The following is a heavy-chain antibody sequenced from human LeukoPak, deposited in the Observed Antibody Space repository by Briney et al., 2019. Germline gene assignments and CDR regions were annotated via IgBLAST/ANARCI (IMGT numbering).Heavy chain of an antibody. Sequence: GGSLRLSCAASGFTVSSNYMSWVRQAPGKGLKWVSVIYSGGSTYYADSVKGRFTISRDNSKNTLYLQMNSLRAEDTAVYYCARDLRQAGWVFDYWGQGTLVTVSS. V-gene: IGHV3-53*01. CDR3: ARDLRQAGWVFDY. D-gene: IGHD6-19*01. J-gene: IGHJ4*02. CDR1: GFTVSSNY. CDR2: IYSGGST.